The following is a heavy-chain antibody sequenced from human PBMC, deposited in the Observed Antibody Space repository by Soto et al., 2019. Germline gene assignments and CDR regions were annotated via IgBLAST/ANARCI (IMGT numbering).Heavy chain of an antibody. J-gene: IGHJ6*02. CDR2: ISGSGGST. V-gene: IGHV3-23*01. Sequence: GGSLRLSCAASGFTFSNYAISWVRQAPGKGLEWVSSISGSGGSTYYADSVKGRFTISRDNSKNTLYLQMNSLRAEDTAGYYCATSRGIYDRYGVYYGMDVLRHGTTVTGSS. CDR1: GFTFSNYA. D-gene: IGHD4-17*01. CDR3: ATSRGIYDRYGVYYGMDV.